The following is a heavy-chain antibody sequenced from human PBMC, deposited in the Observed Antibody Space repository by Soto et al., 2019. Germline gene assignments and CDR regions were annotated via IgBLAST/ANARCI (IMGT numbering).Heavy chain of an antibody. V-gene: IGHV5-10-1*01. CDR1: GYSFTSYW. Sequence: PGESLKISCKGSGYSFTSYWISWVRQMPGKGLEWMGRIDPSDSYTNYSPSFQGHVTISADKSISTAYLQWSSLKASDTAMYYCARFPYYYDSSGGMDVWGQGTTVTVSS. D-gene: IGHD3-22*01. CDR3: ARFPYYYDSSGGMDV. CDR2: IDPSDSYT. J-gene: IGHJ6*02.